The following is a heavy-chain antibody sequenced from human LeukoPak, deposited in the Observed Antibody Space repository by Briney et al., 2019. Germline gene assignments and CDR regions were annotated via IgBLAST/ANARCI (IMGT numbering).Heavy chain of an antibody. CDR1: GFTFSDYI. Sequence: GGSLRLSCAASGFTFSDYIMDWVRQAPGKGLEWVGRSRNKANSYSTEYAASVKGRFTISRDDSKNSLFLQMNSLKTEDTAVYYCAREIPNAFDIWGQGTMVTVSS. CDR3: AREIPNAFDI. CDR2: SRNKANSYST. V-gene: IGHV3-72*01. J-gene: IGHJ3*02.